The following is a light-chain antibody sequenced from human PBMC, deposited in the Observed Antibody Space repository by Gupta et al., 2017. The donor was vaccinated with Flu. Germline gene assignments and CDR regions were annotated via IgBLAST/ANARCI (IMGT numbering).Light chain of an antibody. J-gene: IGLJ1*01. CDR3: NSRDTYVAYYV. CDR2: GEN. V-gene: IGLV3-19*01. Sequence: GENKRPSGIPDRFSGSSSGTTAYLTITGAQAEDEADYFCNSRDTYVAYYVVGPGTKVTVL.